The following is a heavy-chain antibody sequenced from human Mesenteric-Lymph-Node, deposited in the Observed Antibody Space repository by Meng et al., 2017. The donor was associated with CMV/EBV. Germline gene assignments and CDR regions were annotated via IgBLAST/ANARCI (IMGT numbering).Heavy chain of an antibody. CDR3: FLLEWLTDAFDI. CDR2: IVVGSGNT. CDR1: GFTFTSSA. Sequence: SVKVSCKASGFTFTSSAVQWVRQARGQRLEWIGWIVVGSGNTNYAQKFQERVTITRDMSTGTAYMELSSLRSEDTAVYYCFLLEWLTDAFDIWGQGTTVTVSS. D-gene: IGHD3-3*01. V-gene: IGHV1-58*01. J-gene: IGHJ3*02.